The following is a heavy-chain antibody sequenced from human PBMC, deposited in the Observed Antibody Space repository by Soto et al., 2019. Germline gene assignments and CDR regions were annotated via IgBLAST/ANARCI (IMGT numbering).Heavy chain of an antibody. CDR1: GFMFSAYW. V-gene: IGHV3-7*01. CDR3: VREDWHRFDS. D-gene: IGHD2-21*01. J-gene: IGHJ4*02. CDR2: ISGGASDK. Sequence: EVQLVESGGRLVQPGGSLRLSCAASGFMFSAYWMSWVRQDPGKGLEWVATISGGASDKFYVDSVKGRFTISRDDSKNTLSLQMNSLRDEDTAVYYCVREDWHRFDSWGQGTLATVSS.